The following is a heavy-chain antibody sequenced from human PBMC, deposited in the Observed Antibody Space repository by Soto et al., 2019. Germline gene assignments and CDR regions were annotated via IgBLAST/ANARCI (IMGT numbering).Heavy chain of an antibody. Sequence: ASVKVSCKASGGTFSSYAISWVRQAPGQGLEWMGGIIPIFGTANYAQKFQGRVTITADESTSTAYMELSSLRSEDTAVYYCARDPGSSWYYDYYYGMDVWGQGTTVTV. CDR2: IIPIFGTA. V-gene: IGHV1-69*13. D-gene: IGHD6-13*01. J-gene: IGHJ6*02. CDR3: ARDPGSSWYYDYYYGMDV. CDR1: GGTFSSYA.